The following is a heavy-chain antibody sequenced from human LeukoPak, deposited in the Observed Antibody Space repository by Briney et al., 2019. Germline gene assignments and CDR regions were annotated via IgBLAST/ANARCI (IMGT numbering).Heavy chain of an antibody. J-gene: IGHJ5*02. V-gene: IGHV4-34*01. CDR1: GGSFSGYY. CDR3: ARDRYGSGSPP. D-gene: IGHD3-10*01. CDR2: INHSGST. Sequence: TSETLPLTCAVYGGSFSGYYWSWIRQPPGKGLEWIGEINHSGSTNYNPSLKSRVTISVDTSKNQFSLKLSSVTAADTAVYYCARDRYGSGSPPWGQGTLVTVSS.